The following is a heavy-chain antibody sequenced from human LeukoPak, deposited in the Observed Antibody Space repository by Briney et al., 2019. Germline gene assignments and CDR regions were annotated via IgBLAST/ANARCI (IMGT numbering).Heavy chain of an antibody. CDR3: ARSRQQLVRFDP. Sequence: GGSLRLSCAASGFTFSSYSMNWVRQAPGKGLEWVSSISSSSSYIYYADSVKGRFTISRDNAENSLYLQMNSLRAEDTAVYYCARSRQQLVRFDPWGQGTLVTVSS. J-gene: IGHJ5*02. D-gene: IGHD6-13*01. CDR1: GFTFSSYS. V-gene: IGHV3-21*01. CDR2: ISSSSSYI.